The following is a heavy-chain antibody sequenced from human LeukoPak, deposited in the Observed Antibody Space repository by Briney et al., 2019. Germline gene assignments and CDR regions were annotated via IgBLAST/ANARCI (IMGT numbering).Heavy chain of an antibody. CDR2: IYSSGST. J-gene: IGHJ4*02. Sequence: KPSETLSLTCTVSDGSINSYYWSWIRQPPGKGLEWIGYIYSSGSTDYNPSLKSRPSISVDTSKKQFSLKLTSVTAADTAVYYCARHFKKNGYNYYFDYWGQGTLVTVSS. D-gene: IGHD5-24*01. CDR1: DGSINSYY. V-gene: IGHV4-59*08. CDR3: ARHFKKNGYNYYFDY.